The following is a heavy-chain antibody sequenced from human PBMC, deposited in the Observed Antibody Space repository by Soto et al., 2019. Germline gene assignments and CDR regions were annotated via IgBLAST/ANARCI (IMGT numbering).Heavy chain of an antibody. CDR2: ISSSSSTI. CDR1: GFTFSSYS. D-gene: IGHD3-16*02. Sequence: GGSLRLSCAASGFTFSSYSMNWVRQAPGKGLEWVSYISSSSSTIYYADSVKGRFTISRDNAKNSLYLQMNSLRDEDTAVYYCAGVYDYVWGSYRYTNYWGQGTLVTVSS. J-gene: IGHJ4*02. V-gene: IGHV3-48*02. CDR3: AGVYDYVWGSYRYTNY.